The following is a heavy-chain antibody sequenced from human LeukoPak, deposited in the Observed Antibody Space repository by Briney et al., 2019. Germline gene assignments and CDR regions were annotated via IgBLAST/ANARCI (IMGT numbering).Heavy chain of an antibody. V-gene: IGHV3-23*01. Sequence: PGGSLRLSCAASGFTFRSYDMSWVRQAPGKGLEWVSTLSGSGDSTYYADSVKGRFTISRDNSKNTLFLQMNSMRADDTAVYYCAKEVWSAMYYFDFWGQGTLVTVSS. CDR3: AKEVWSAMYYFDF. CDR1: GFTFRSYD. J-gene: IGHJ4*02. D-gene: IGHD2-2*01. CDR2: LSGSGDST.